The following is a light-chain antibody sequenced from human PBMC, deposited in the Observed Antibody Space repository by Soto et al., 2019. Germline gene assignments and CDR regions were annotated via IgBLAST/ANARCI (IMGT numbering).Light chain of an antibody. CDR2: GAS. J-gene: IGKJ5*01. CDR1: QTLRRTY. CDR3: QQYTGPPTT. V-gene: IGKV3-20*01. Sequence: IVLMPSPGTLSLSPVERATVCFRPSQTLRRTYIAWYQQKPGQAPRLLIYGASTRAAGIPDRFSGSGSGTDFTLTITRLEPEDSAVYFCQQYTGPPTTFGQGTRLEIK.